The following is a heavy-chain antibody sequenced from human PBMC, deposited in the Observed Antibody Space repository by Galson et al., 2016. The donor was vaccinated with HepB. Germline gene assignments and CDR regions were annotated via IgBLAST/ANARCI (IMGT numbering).Heavy chain of an antibody. V-gene: IGHV3-33*01. Sequence: SLRLSCAASGLTFSSYGMHWVRQAPGKGLEWVAFIWYDGSNKYYAVSVKGRFTISRDNSKKTLYLQMNSLRAEETAVYYCARDSDKYCSTTSCYDGYFDYWGQGRRVTVAS. CDR1: GLTFSSYG. CDR3: ARDSDKYCSTTSCYDGYFDY. J-gene: IGHJ4*02. CDR2: IWYDGSNK. D-gene: IGHD2-2*01.